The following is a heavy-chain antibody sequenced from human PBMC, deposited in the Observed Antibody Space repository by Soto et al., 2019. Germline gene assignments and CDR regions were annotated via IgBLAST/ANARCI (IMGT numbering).Heavy chain of an antibody. D-gene: IGHD1-26*01. CDR2: LSPNGETT. J-gene: IGHJ4*02. Sequence: EEQLLESGGGLVQPGGSLRLSCAASGFTFSAYAMTWVRQAPGGGLEWVSSLSPNGETTYYADSVTGRFTVSRDNSRDSLYLQMDSLRAEDTAIYFCAKSGGFSGSYHLIYWGQGTLVTVSS. V-gene: IGHV3-23*01. CDR1: GFTFSAYA. CDR3: AKSGGFSGSYHLIY.